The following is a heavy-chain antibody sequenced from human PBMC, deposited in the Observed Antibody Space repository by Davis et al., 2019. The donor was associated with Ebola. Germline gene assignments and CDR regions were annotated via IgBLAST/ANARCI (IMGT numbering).Heavy chain of an antibody. CDR2: INHSGRT. Sequence: PSETLSLTCTVSGGSISSGGYYWTWTRQSPGKGLEWIGEINHSGRTNYNPSLKSRVTISLDTSKNQFSLILSSVTAADTAVYYCAGIRGQWLEDWGQGTLVTVSS. V-gene: IGHV4-39*07. CDR3: AGIRGQWLED. D-gene: IGHD6-19*01. CDR1: GGSISSGGYY. J-gene: IGHJ4*02.